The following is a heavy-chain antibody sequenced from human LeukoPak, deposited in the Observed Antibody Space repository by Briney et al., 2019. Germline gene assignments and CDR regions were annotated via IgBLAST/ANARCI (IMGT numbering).Heavy chain of an antibody. D-gene: IGHD3-22*01. J-gene: IGHJ2*01. CDR1: GFTFSNYA. CDR2: ISGSGGST. V-gene: IGHV3-23*01. CDR3: AKVGIRISLMVVVFTTADDWYFDL. Sequence: GGSLRLSCAVSGFTFSNYAMSWVRQAPGEGLEWVSGISGSGGSTYYADSVKGRLTISRDNSKNTLYLQMDSLRAEDTAVYYCAKVGIRISLMVVVFTTADDWYFDLWGRGTLVTVSS.